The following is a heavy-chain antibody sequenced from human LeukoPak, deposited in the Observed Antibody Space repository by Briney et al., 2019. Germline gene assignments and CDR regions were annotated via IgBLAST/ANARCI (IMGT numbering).Heavy chain of an antibody. D-gene: IGHD3-22*01. Sequence: GGSLRLSCAASGFTFSSYSMNWVRQAPGKGLEWVSYISSSSSTIYYADSVKGRFTTSRDNAKNSLYLQMNSLRDEDTAVYYCARVGYYYDSSGYYYWDYWGQGTLVTVSS. V-gene: IGHV3-48*02. CDR3: ARVGYYYDSSGYYYWDY. J-gene: IGHJ4*02. CDR2: ISSSSSTI. CDR1: GFTFSSYS.